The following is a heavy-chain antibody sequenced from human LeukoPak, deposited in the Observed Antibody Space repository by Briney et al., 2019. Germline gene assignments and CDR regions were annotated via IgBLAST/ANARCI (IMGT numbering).Heavy chain of an antibody. V-gene: IGHV4-59*01. CDR1: GGSISNYY. CDR3: ARETTYYDFWSGYLPAGWFDP. D-gene: IGHD3-3*01. CDR2: IYYSGST. J-gene: IGHJ5*02. Sequence: SETLSLTCTVSGGSISNYYWNWIRQPPGKGLEWIGYIYYSGSTNYNPSLKSRVTISVDTSKNQFSLKLSSVTAADTAVYYCARETTYYDFWSGYLPAGWFDPWGQGTLVTVSS.